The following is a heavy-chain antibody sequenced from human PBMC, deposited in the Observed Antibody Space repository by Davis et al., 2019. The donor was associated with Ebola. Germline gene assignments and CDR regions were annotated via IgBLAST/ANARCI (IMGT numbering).Heavy chain of an antibody. CDR2: IYYSGST. V-gene: IGHV4-59*01. J-gene: IGHJ6*02. Sequence: MPSETLSLTCTVSGGSISSYYWSWIRQPPGKGLEWIGYIYYSGSTNYNPSLKSRVTISVDTSKNQFSLKLSSVTAADTAVYYCARALTTVITVHSPYYYYYGMDVWGQGTTVTVSS. D-gene: IGHD4-11*01. CDR3: ARALTTVITVHSPYYYYYGMDV. CDR1: GGSISSYY.